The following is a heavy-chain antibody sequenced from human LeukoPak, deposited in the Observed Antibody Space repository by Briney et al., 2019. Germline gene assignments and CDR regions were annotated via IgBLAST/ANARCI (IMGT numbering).Heavy chain of an antibody. Sequence: ASVKVSCKASGYTFTSYDINWVRQAPGQGLEWMGWISAYNGNTNYAQKLQGRVTMTTDTSTSTAYMELRSLRSDDTAVYYCARLGYCSGGSCYALPDYYYYMDVWGKGTTVTVSS. CDR3: ARLGYCSGGSCYALPDYYYYMDV. CDR2: ISAYNGNT. J-gene: IGHJ6*03. CDR1: GYTFTSYD. D-gene: IGHD2-15*01. V-gene: IGHV1-18*01.